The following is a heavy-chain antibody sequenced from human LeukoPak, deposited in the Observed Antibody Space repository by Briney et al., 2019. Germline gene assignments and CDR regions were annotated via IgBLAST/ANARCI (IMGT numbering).Heavy chain of an antibody. CDR1: GGSISSSTYY. D-gene: IGHD3-10*01. Sequence: SETLSLTCTVSGGSISSSTYYWGWIRQPPGKGLEWIGSIYYSGSTYYNPSLKSRVTISVDTSKNQFSLKLSSVTAADTAVYYCARDGTMVRGVMIPNYYYGMDVWGQGTTVTVSS. CDR2: IYYSGST. V-gene: IGHV4-39*07. J-gene: IGHJ6*02. CDR3: ARDGTMVRGVMIPNYYYGMDV.